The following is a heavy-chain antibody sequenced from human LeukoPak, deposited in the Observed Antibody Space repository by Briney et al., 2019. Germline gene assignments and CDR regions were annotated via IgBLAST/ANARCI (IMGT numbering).Heavy chain of an antibody. CDR2: IYSGGST. J-gene: IGHJ4*02. CDR3: ARDWLPFDY. D-gene: IGHD6-19*01. V-gene: IGHV3-53*01. CDR1: GFTFSSYE. Sequence: PGGSLRLSCAASGFTFSSYEMNWVRQAPGKGLEWVSVIYSGGSTYYADSVKGRFTISRDNSKNTLYLQMNSLRAEDTAVYYCARDWLPFDYWGQGTLVTVSS.